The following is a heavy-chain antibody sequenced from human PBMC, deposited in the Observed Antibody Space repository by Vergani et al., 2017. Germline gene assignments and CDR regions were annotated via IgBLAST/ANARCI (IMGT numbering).Heavy chain of an antibody. CDR2: INHSGST. D-gene: IGHD2-2*02. CDR3: ARDWGYCSSTSCYTGWFDP. V-gene: IGHV4-34*01. Sequence: QVQLQQWGAGLLKPSETLSLTCAVYGGSFSGYYRSWIRQPPGKGLEWIGEINHSGSTYYNPSLKSRVTISVDRSKNQFSLKLSSVTAADTAVYYCARDWGYCSSTSCYTGWFDPWGQGTLVTVSS. CDR1: GGSFSGYY. J-gene: IGHJ5*02.